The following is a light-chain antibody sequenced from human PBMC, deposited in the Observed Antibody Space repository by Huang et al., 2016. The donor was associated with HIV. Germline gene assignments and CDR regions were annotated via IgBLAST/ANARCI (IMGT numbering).Light chain of an antibody. CDR3: MQALRSIT. Sequence: DIVMTQSPLSLPVTPGEPASISCRSSESLLHRNGDNYLDWYVQKPGQSPRVLIYLGSSRASGVPDRCSGNGSDTDFSLKINRVEAEDVGVYYCMQALRSITFGQGTRLEIK. J-gene: IGKJ5*01. CDR1: ESLLHRNGDNY. V-gene: IGKV2-28*01. CDR2: LGS.